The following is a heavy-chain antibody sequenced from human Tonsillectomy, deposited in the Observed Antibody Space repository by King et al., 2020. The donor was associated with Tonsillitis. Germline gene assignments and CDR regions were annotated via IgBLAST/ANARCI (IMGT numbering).Heavy chain of an antibody. CDR3: AREGGSSGSYYKDWYFDL. CDR1: GFTVSSNY. CDR2: IYSGGST. D-gene: IGHD3-10*01. J-gene: IGHJ2*01. V-gene: IGHV3-53*01. Sequence: VQLVESGGGLIQPGGSLRLSCAASGFTVSSNYMNWVRQAPGKGLEWVSVIYSGGSTYYADSVKGRFTISRDNSKNTLYLQMNSLRAEDTALYYCAREGGSSGSYYKDWYFDLCGRGTLVTVSS.